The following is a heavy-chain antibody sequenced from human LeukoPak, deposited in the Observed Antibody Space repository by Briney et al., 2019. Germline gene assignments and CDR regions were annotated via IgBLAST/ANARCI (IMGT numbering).Heavy chain of an antibody. CDR3: ARQGRGSYRRDFDY. Sequence: GESLRISCDGSGYSFTSNWISWVRQMPGKGLEWMGRIAPSDSHINYSPSFQGHVIISVDKSIGTAYLQWSGLRASDTAMYYCARQGRGSYRRDFDYWGQGTLVTVSS. CDR2: IAPSDSHI. CDR1: GYSFTSNW. D-gene: IGHD1-26*01. J-gene: IGHJ4*02. V-gene: IGHV5-10-1*01.